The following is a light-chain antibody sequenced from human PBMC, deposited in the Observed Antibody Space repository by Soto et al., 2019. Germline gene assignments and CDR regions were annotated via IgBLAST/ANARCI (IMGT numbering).Light chain of an antibody. CDR3: QVWDTTSEHFYV. J-gene: IGLJ1*01. CDR1: KMGRKG. CDR2: DGG. V-gene: IGLV3-21*02. Sequence: SYDLTQPPSVTVAPGQTARIARGGKKMGRKGVHWYQQKAGQAPVLAVDDGGDRPSGIPERFSGSKSGNTATLTISRVEDGDEADYYCQVWDTTSEHFYVVGTGTKVTVL.